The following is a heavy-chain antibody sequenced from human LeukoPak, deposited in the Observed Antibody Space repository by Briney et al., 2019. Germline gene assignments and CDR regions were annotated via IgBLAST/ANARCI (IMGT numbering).Heavy chain of an antibody. CDR3: ARSFPMYYYDSSGPR. V-gene: IGHV3-7*01. CDR1: GFTFSSYW. J-gene: IGHJ4*02. Sequence: GGSLRLSCAASGFTFSSYWMSWVRQAPGKGLEWVANIKQDGSEKYYVDSVKGRFTISRDNAKSSLYLQMNSLRAEDTAVYYCARSFPMYYYDSSGPRWGQGTLVTVSS. D-gene: IGHD3-22*01. CDR2: IKQDGSEK.